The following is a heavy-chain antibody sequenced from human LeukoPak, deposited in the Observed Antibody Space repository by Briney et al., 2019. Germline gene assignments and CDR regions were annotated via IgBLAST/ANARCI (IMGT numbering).Heavy chain of an antibody. V-gene: IGHV3-23*01. J-gene: IGHJ4*02. D-gene: IGHD3-22*01. CDR1: GFTFSSYA. CDR3: ASSAYGIVVVPIDY. CDR2: ISGSGGST. Sequence: GGSLRLSCAASGFTFSSYAMSWVRQAPGKGLEWVSAISGSGGSTYYADSVKGRFTISRDNSKNTLYLQMNSLRAEGTAVYYCASSAYGIVVVPIDYWGQGTLVTVSS.